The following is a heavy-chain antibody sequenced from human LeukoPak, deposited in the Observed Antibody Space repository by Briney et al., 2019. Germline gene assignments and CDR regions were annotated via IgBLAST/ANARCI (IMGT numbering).Heavy chain of an antibody. CDR3: AKSSSTWSFDY. CDR2: ISGSGVST. D-gene: IGHD6-13*01. Sequence: GGSLRLSCAASGFTFSNYAMNWVRQAPGKGLEWVSAISGSGVSTYYADSVKGRFTISRDNSKNTLYLQMNSLRAEDTAVYYCAKSSSTWSFDYWGQGTLVTVSS. J-gene: IGHJ4*02. CDR1: GFTFSNYA. V-gene: IGHV3-23*01.